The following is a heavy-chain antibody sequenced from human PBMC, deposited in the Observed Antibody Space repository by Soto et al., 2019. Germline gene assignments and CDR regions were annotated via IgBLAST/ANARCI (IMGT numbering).Heavy chain of an antibody. V-gene: IGHV4-30-4*01. CDR1: GGSISRGDYY. CDR3: ARGGYGSGSHYSYGFDP. CDR2: IYYSGST. Sequence: SETLSLTCTVSGGSISRGDYYWSWIRQPPGKGLEWIGYIYYSGSTYYNPSLKSRVTISVDTSKNQFSLNLSSVTAADTAVYYCARGGYGSGSHYSYGFDPWGQGTVVTDAS. J-gene: IGHJ5*02. D-gene: IGHD3-10*01.